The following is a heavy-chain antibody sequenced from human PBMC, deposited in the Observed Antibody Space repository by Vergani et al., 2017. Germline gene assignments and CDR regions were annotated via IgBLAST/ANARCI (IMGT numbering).Heavy chain of an antibody. CDR1: GFTFGDYY. V-gene: IGHV3-7*01. CDR2: IKRDGTET. J-gene: IGHJ4*02. D-gene: IGHD3-22*01. Sequence: VQLVESGGGVVQPGRSLRLSCAASGFTFGDYYMAWIRLAPGKGLDWVASIKRDGTETFYVDSVKGRFTISRDNAKNSLYLQMNSLRAEDTAVYYCARDFYDSSGIDYWGQGTLVTVSS. CDR3: ARDFYDSSGIDY.